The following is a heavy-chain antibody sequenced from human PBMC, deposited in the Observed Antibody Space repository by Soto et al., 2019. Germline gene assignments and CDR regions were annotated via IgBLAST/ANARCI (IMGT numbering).Heavy chain of an antibody. D-gene: IGHD5-18*01. V-gene: IGHV4-59*01. CDR3: ARGHRGYSYG. CDR1: GGSISSYY. CDR2: IYYSGST. J-gene: IGHJ4*02. Sequence: SETLSLTCTVSGGSISSYYWTWIRQPPGKGLEWIGYIYYSGSTNYNPSLKSRVTISLDTSKSQFSLNLTSVTAADTAVYYCARGHRGYSYGWGPGTLVTVSS.